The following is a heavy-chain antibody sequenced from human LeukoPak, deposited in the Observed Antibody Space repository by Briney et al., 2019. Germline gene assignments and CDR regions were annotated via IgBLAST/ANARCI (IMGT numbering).Heavy chain of an antibody. V-gene: IGHV4-30-2*01. D-gene: IGHD3-22*01. J-gene: IGHJ4*02. Sequence: SQTLSLTCAVSGGSISSGGYSWSWIRQPPGKGLEWIGYIYHSGSTYYNPSLKSRVTISVDRSKNQFSLKLSSVTAADTAVYYCARARTYYYDSSGYSPEDYFDYWGQGTLVTVSS. CDR1: GGSISSGGYS. CDR3: ARARTYYYDSSGYSPEDYFDY. CDR2: IYHSGST.